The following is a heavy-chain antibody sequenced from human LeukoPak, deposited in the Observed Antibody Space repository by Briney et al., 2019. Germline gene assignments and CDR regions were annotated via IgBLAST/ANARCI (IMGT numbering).Heavy chain of an antibody. CDR1: GGSISSYY. V-gene: IGHV4-59*01. CDR3: ARDMGSVAGHDY. CDR2: IYYSGST. Sequence: PSETLSLTCTVSGGSISSYYWSWIRQPPGKGLEWIGYIYYSGSTHYNPSLKSRVTISVDTPKNQFSLKLTSVTAADTAVYYCARDMGSVAGHDYWGQGTLVTVSS. D-gene: IGHD6-13*01. J-gene: IGHJ4*02.